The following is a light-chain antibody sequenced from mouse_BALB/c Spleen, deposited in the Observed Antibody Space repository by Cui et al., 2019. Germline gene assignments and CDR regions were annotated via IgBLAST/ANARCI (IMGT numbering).Light chain of an antibody. CDR3: QQWSSYT. J-gene: IGKJ2*01. CDR2: DTS. CDR1: SSVCY. Sequence: QIALTQSPATMSASSGEKVTMTCSASSSVCYMYWYQQKPGSSPRLLIYDTSNLASGVPVRFSGSGSGTSYSLTISRMEAEDAATYYCQQWSSYTFGGGTKLEIK. V-gene: IGKV4-55*01.